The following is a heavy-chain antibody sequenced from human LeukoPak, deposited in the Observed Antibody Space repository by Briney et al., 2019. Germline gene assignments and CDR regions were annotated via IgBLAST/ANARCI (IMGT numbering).Heavy chain of an antibody. CDR3: AKEDCSGGRCYSLHY. D-gene: IGHD2-15*01. CDR2: INWNGGST. J-gene: IGHJ4*02. CDR1: GFTFDDYG. Sequence: GGSLRLPCAASGFTFDDYGMTWVRQTPGKGLEWVSTINWNGGSTAYADSVKGQFTISRDNAKNSLYLQMNSLRAEDAAVYYCAKEDCSGGRCYSLHYWGQGTLVTVSS. V-gene: IGHV3-20*04.